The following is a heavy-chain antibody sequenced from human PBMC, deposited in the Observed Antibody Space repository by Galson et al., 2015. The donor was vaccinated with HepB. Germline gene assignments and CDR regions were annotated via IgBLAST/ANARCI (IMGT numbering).Heavy chain of an antibody. CDR3: ARDSDFTMLVGGGAFDI. CDR2: INSDGSST. Sequence: SLRLSCAASGFTFSSYWMHWVRQAPGKGLVWVSRINSDGSSTSYADSVKGRFTISRDNAKNTLYLQMNSLRAEDTAVYYCARDSDFTMLVGGGAFDIWGQGTMVTVSS. V-gene: IGHV3-74*01. CDR1: GFTFSSYW. D-gene: IGHD3-22*01. J-gene: IGHJ3*02.